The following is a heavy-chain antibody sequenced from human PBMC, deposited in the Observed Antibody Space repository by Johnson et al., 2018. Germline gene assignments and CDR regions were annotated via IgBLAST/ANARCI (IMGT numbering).Heavy chain of an antibody. CDR1: GGTFSSYT. J-gene: IGHJ3*01. CDR3: AREPHRDYFDAFDL. D-gene: IGHD2/OR15-2a*01. V-gene: IGHV1-69*08. Sequence: QVQLVQSGAEVKKPGSSVKVSCKASGGTFSSYTISWVRQAPGQGLEWMGRIIPIIAIANYAQKFQVRVTITADKSTRTAYMELSSLRLEDTAVYYCAREPHRDYFDAFDLWGQGTMVTVSS. CDR2: IIPIIAIA.